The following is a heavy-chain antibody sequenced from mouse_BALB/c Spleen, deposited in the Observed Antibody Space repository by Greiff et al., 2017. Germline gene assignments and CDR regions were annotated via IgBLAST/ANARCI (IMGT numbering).Heavy chain of an antibody. J-gene: IGHJ1*01. Sequence: VQLQQSGPELVKPGASVRISCKASGYTFTSYYIHWVKQRPGQGLEWIGAIYPGNSDTSYNQKFKGKAKLTAVTSTSTAYMELSSLTNEDSAVYYCTRVGSRNWYFDVWGAGTTVTVSS. CDR3: TRVGSRNWYFDV. CDR1: GYTFTSYY. V-gene: IGHV1-5*01. CDR2: IYPGNSDT. D-gene: IGHD1-1*01.